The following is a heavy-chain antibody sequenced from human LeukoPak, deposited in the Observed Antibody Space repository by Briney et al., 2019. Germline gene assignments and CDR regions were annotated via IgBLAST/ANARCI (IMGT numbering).Heavy chain of an antibody. Sequence: GGSLRLSCAASGFTFSSDVMSWVRQAPGKGLEWVSAISGSGGSTYYADSVKGRFTISRDNSKNTLYLQMNRLRAEDTAVYYCAKGTMVRGVIFDIDYWGQGTLLTVSS. J-gene: IGHJ4*02. D-gene: IGHD3-10*01. CDR1: GFTFSSDV. CDR2: ISGSGGST. CDR3: AKGTMVRGVIFDIDY. V-gene: IGHV3-23*01.